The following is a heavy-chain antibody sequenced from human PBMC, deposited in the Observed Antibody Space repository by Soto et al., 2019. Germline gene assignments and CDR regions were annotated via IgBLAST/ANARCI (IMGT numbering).Heavy chain of an antibody. CDR3: AAIYYDSSGYFGFDY. CDR2: IVVGSGNT. CDR1: GFTFTSSA. J-gene: IGHJ4*02. D-gene: IGHD3-22*01. Sequence: SVKVSCKASGFTFTSSAVQWVRQARGQRLEWIGWIVVGSGNTNYAQKFQERVTITRDMSTSTAYMELSSLRSEDTAVYYCAAIYYDSSGYFGFDYWGQGTLVTVSS. V-gene: IGHV1-58*01.